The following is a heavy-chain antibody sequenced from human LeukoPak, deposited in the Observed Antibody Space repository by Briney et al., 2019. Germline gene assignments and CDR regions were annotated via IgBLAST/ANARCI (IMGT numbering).Heavy chain of an antibody. V-gene: IGHV4-4*08. CDR3: ARYVVYGSGKYYFDY. J-gene: IGHJ4*02. CDR1: GGTISSYY. CDR2: IHDSGST. Sequence: SETLSLTCTVSGGTISSYYWNWIRQPPGKGLEWIGYIHDSGSTKYNPSLKSRVTISVDTSKNQFSLRLSSVTAADTAVYLCARYVVYGSGKYYFDYWGQGSLVTVSS. D-gene: IGHD3-10*01.